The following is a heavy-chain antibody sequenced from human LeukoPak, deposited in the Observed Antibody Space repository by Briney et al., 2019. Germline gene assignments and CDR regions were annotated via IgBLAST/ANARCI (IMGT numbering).Heavy chain of an antibody. J-gene: IGHJ4*02. D-gene: IGHD3-16*01. CDR2: MYTGETT. CDR1: GFTVSGTH. V-gene: IGHV3-53*01. Sequence: GGSLRLSCAASGFTVSGTHMSWVRQAPGKGLEWVSAMYTGETTYYADSVQGRFTISRDNSKNTLYLQMNSLRAEDTAVYYCAKDEATSGGGLASWGQGTLVTVSS. CDR3: AKDEATSGGGLAS.